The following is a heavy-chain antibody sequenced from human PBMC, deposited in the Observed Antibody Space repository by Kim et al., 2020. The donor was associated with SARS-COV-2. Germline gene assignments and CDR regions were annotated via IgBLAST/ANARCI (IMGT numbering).Heavy chain of an antibody. Sequence: GGSLRLSCAASGLTFSNYWMTWVRQAPGKGLEWVANIKQDGSEKNYVDSVKGRFSISRDNTKNSLYLQMNSLRAEDAAVYYCVVGDAMDAWGQGTAVTVSS. J-gene: IGHJ6*02. CDR2: IKQDGSEK. V-gene: IGHV3-7*01. D-gene: IGHD2-15*01. CDR1: GLTFSNYW. CDR3: VVGDAMDA.